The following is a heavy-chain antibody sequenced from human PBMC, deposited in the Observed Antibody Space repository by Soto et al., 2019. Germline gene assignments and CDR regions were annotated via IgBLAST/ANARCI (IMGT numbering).Heavy chain of an antibody. CDR2: IIPILGIA. CDR3: AREDRRDGMDV. J-gene: IGHJ6*02. Sequence: QVQLVQSGAEVKKPGSSVKVSCKASGGTFSSYTISWVRQAPGQGLEWMGRIIPILGIANYAQKFQGRVPITADKYTSTAYMELSSLRSEDTAVYYCAREDRRDGMDVWGQGTTVTVSS. D-gene: IGHD3-10*01. CDR1: GGTFSSYT. V-gene: IGHV1-69*08.